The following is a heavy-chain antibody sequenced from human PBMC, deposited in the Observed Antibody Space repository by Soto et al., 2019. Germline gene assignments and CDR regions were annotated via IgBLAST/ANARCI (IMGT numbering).Heavy chain of an antibody. J-gene: IGHJ6*02. CDR2: IYHSGST. D-gene: IGHD3-3*02. CDR3: ARYGISYYSGMDV. Sequence: PSETLSLTCSVSGYSITSGYYWGWIRQPPGKGLEWIGNIYHSGSTYYKPSLKSRVAISIDASKNHFTLNLWSVTAADTAVYYCARYGISYYSGMDVWGQGTTVTVSS. CDR1: GYSITSGYY. V-gene: IGHV4-38-2*01.